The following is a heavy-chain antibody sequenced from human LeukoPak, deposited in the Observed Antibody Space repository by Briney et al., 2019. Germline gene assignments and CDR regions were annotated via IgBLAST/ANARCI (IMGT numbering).Heavy chain of an antibody. CDR3: ARTGYSGSYYGGAFDI. D-gene: IGHD1-26*01. CDR1: GYSFTSYW. CDR2: IYPGDSDT. J-gene: IGHJ3*02. Sequence: GESLKISCKGSGYSFTSYWIGWVRQMPGKGLEWMGIIYPGDSDTRYSPSFQGQVTISADKSISTAYLQWSSLKASDTAMYYCARTGYSGSYYGGAFDIWGQGTMVTVSS. V-gene: IGHV5-51*01.